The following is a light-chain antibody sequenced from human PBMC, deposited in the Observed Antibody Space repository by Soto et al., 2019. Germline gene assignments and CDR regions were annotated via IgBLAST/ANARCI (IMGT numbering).Light chain of an antibody. Sequence: EIVLTQSPATLSLSPGETATLSCGASQSVCSSYLAWYQQKPGLAPRLVIYDVAIRATGIPDRFSGSGSGTDFTLTINNLEPEDFAVYYCQQSDKSPPITFGQGTRLEIK. V-gene: IGKV3D-20*01. J-gene: IGKJ5*01. CDR2: DVA. CDR1: QSVCSSY. CDR3: QQSDKSPPIT.